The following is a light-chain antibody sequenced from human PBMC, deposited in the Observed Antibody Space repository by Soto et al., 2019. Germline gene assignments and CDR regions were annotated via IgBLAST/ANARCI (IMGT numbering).Light chain of an antibody. CDR3: SSYTSSSTLV. CDR2: EVS. J-gene: IGLJ1*01. CDR1: SSDVGENNY. V-gene: IGLV2-14*01. Sequence: QSALTQPASVSVSPGQSITISCTGTSSDVGENNYVSWYQQHPGKAPKLMIYEVSNRPSGISNRFSGSKSASTASLTISGLQAEDEADYYCSSYTSSSTLVFGTGTKVTVL.